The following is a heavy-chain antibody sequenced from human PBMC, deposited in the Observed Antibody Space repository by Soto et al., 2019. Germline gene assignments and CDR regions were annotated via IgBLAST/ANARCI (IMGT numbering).Heavy chain of an antibody. Sequence: GGSLRLSCAASGFTFSSYGMHWVRQAPGKGLEWVAVISYDGSNKYYADSVKGRFTISRDNSKNTLYLQMNSLRAEDTAVYYCAKWEYGWGQGTLVTVSS. CDR1: GFTFSSYG. D-gene: IGHD1-26*01. CDR2: ISYDGSNK. V-gene: IGHV3-30*18. J-gene: IGHJ4*02. CDR3: AKWEYG.